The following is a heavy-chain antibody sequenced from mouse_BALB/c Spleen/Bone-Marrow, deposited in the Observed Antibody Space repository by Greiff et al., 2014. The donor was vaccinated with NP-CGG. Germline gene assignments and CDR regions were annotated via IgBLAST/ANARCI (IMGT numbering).Heavy chain of an antibody. J-gene: IGHJ2*01. CDR2: IYPSDSYT. V-gene: IGHV1-69*02. CDR1: GYTFTSYW. Sequence: VQGVESGAELVRPGASVKLSCKASGYTFTSYWINWVKQRPGQGLEWIGNIYPSDSYTNYNQKFKDKATLTVDKSSSTAYMQLSGPTSEDSAVYYCTRSYGSNYEYYFGYWGQGTTLTVSS. D-gene: IGHD1-1*01. CDR3: TRSYGSNYEYYFGY.